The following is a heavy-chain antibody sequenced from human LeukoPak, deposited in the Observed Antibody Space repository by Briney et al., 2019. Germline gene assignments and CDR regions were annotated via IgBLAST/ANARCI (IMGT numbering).Heavy chain of an antibody. CDR2: ISYSGST. J-gene: IGHJ6*03. CDR3: AKGKAAHYHSVTDEYYYYMDV. V-gene: IGHV4-34*01. D-gene: IGHD3-9*01. Sequence: PSETLSLTCVVEGYYFSGFYWTWIRQAPGKGLEWIGEISYSGSTKYNPSLKSRVTIEVDTSKKQISLSLSSVTAADTAVYYCAKGKAAHYHSVTDEYYYYMDVWGKGTTVIVSS. CDR1: GYYFSGFY.